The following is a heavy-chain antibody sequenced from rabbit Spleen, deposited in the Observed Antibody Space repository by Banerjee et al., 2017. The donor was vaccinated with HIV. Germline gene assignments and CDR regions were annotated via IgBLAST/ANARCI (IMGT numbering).Heavy chain of an antibody. D-gene: IGHD1-1*01. V-gene: IGHV1S45*01. CDR2: ISAGSRGST. J-gene: IGHJ6*01. CDR3: ARDLPDIIGWSFGF. Sequence: QEQLEESGGDLVKPGASLTLTCTASGFSFSNNYGICWVRQATGKGLEWIACISAGSRGSTYYASWAKGRFTISKTSSTTVTLQVTSMKAADTTIYFCARDLPDIIGWSFGFWGPGTIVTVS. CDR1: GFSFSNNYG.